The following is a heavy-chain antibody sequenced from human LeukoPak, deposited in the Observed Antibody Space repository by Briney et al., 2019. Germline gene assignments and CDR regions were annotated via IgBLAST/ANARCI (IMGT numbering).Heavy chain of an antibody. V-gene: IGHV4-38-2*02. CDR1: GYSISSGYY. CDR3: ARGNTYYYDSSGYEIGYFDY. D-gene: IGHD3-22*01. CDR2: IYHSGST. J-gene: IGHJ4*02. Sequence: SETLSLTCTVSGYSISSGYYWGWIRRPPGKGLEWIGSIYHSGSTYYNPSLKSRVTISVGTSKNQFSLKLSSVTAADTAVYYCARGNTYYYDSSGYEIGYFDYWGQGTLVTVSS.